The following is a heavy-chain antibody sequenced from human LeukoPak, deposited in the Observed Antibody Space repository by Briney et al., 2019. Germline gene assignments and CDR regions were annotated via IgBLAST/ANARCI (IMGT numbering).Heavy chain of an antibody. CDR1: GGSISNYY. CDR3: AKGGIRSGAFDI. V-gene: IGHV4-59*01. D-gene: IGHD6-13*01. CDR2: FYYSGCT. J-gene: IGHJ3*02. Sequence: SETLSLTCTVSGGSISNYYWSWIRQPPGKGLEWIGHFYYSGCTSYNPSLKSRVTISVATSKNQFSLKLSSVAAADTAVYYCAKGGIRSGAFDIWGQGTRVTVSS.